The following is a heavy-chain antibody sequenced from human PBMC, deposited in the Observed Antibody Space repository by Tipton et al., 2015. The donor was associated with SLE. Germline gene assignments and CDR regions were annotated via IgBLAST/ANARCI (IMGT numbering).Heavy chain of an antibody. J-gene: IGHJ6*03. CDR2: IRQEGGEK. V-gene: IGHV3-7*01. Sequence: SLRLSCAASGFNLSVYWMNWVRQGPGKGLEWVANIRQEGGEKYYVDSVNGRFTISRDNVKNSVYLQMNSLRADDTAVYYCARDSNISEGTDDYSFLDVWGKGTTVTVSS. CDR1: GFNLSVYW. CDR3: ARDSNISEGTDDYSFLDV. D-gene: IGHD1-7*01.